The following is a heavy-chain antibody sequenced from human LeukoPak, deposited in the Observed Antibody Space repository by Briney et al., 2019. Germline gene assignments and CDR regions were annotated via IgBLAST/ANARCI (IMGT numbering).Heavy chain of an antibody. CDR2: INPSGGST. D-gene: IGHD3-3*01. CDR1: GYTFTGYY. V-gene: IGHV1-46*01. J-gene: IGHJ4*02. Sequence: ASVKVSCKASGYTFTGYYMHWVRQAPGQGLEWMGIINPSGGSTSYAQKFQGRVTMTRDTSTSTVYMELSSLRSEDTAVYYCARDREPFWSGYYFDYWGQGTLVTVSS. CDR3: ARDREPFWSGYYFDY.